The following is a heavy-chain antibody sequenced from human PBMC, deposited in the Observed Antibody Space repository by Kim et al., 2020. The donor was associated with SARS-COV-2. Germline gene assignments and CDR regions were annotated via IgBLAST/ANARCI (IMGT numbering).Heavy chain of an antibody. CDR3: ARSPPPEIVVVPAASGEGMDV. CDR1: GYTFTSYA. Sequence: ASVKVSCKASGYTFTSYAMNWVRQAPGQGLEWMGWINTNTGNPTYAQGFTGRFVFSLDTSVSTAYLQISSLKAEDTAVYYCARSPPPEIVVVPAASGEGMDVWGQGTTVTVSS. J-gene: IGHJ6*02. CDR2: INTNTGNP. D-gene: IGHD2-2*01. V-gene: IGHV7-4-1*02.